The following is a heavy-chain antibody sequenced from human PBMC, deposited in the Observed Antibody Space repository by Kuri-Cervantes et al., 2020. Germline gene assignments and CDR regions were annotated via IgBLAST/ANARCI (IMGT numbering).Heavy chain of an antibody. D-gene: IGHD2-2*01. CDR2: ISYDGSNK. CDR1: GFTFSSYG. Sequence: GESLKISCAASGFTFSSYGMHWVRQAPGKGLEWVAVISYDGSNKYYADSVKGRFTISRDNSKNTLYLQMNSLRAEDTAVYYCARDNVPWAMDSLWIWGQGTMVTVSS. CDR3: ARDNVPWAMDSLWI. V-gene: IGHV3-30*03. J-gene: IGHJ3*02.